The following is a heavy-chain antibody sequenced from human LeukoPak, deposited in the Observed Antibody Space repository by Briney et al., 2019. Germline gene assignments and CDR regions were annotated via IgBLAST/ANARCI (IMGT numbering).Heavy chain of an antibody. CDR3: ARRSGAFDI. CDR1: GGSISSSSYY. CDR2: IYYSGST. D-gene: IGHD3-3*01. Sequence: SETLSLTCTVSGGSISSSSYYWGWIRQPPGKGLEWIGSIYYSGSTYYNPSLKSRVTISVDTSKNQFSLKLSSVTAADTAVYYCARRSGAFDIWGQGTMVTVSS. J-gene: IGHJ3*02. V-gene: IGHV4-39*01.